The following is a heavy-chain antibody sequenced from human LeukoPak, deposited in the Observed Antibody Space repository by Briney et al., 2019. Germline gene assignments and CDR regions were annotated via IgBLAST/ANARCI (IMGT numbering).Heavy chain of an antibody. CDR3: TLYNH. D-gene: IGHD2-2*02. Sequence: ASVKVSCKTSGYNFNSYGISWVRQAPGQGLEWVGCINPGNGDTRYGPEFQGRVTISSDTSASTAYMELRILRSEDMAVYYCTLYNHWGQGTLVTVSS. CDR2: INPGNGDT. J-gene: IGHJ5*02. CDR1: GYNFNSYG. V-gene: IGHV1-3*03.